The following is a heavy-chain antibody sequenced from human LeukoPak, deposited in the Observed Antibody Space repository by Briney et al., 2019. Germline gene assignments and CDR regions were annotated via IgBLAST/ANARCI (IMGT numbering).Heavy chain of an antibody. D-gene: IGHD3-10*01. V-gene: IGHV4-59*12. Sequence: SETLSLTCTVSGGSISSYYWSWIRQPPGKGLEWIGYIYYGGSTNYNPSLKSRVTISVDKSKNQFSLNLNSVTAADTAVYYCAREGDPTGSYYNYWGQGILVTVSS. CDR2: IYYGGST. CDR3: AREGDPTGSYYNY. CDR1: GGSISSYY. J-gene: IGHJ4*02.